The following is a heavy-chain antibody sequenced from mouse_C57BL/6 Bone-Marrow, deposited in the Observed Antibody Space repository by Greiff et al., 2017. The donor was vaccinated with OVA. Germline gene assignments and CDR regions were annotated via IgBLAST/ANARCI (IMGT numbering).Heavy chain of an antibody. CDR3: ARGDYDGGYAMDY. V-gene: IGHV1-22*01. CDR1: GYTFTDYN. CDR2: INPNNGGT. J-gene: IGHJ4*01. D-gene: IGHD2-4*01. Sequence: EVQLQQSGPELVKPGASVKMSCKASGYTFTDYNMHWVKQSHGKSLEWIGYINPNNGGTSYNQKFKGKATLTVNKSSSTAYMELRSLTSEDSAVYYCARGDYDGGYAMDYWGQGTSVTVSS.